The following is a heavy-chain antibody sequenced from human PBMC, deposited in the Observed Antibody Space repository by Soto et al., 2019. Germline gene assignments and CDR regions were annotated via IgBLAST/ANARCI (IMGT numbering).Heavy chain of an antibody. Sequence: GESLKISCKGSGYSFTSYWISWVRQMPGKGLEWMGRIDPSDSYTNYSPSFQGHVTISADKSISTAYLQWSSLKASDTAMYYCVRHVNTAMVSDFWGQGTLVTVSS. D-gene: IGHD5-18*01. CDR1: GYSFTSYW. J-gene: IGHJ4*02. CDR3: VRHVNTAMVSDF. V-gene: IGHV5-10-1*01. CDR2: IDPSDSYT.